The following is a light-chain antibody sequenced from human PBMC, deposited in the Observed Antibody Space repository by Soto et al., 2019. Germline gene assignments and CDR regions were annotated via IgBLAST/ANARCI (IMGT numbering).Light chain of an antibody. CDR2: TND. J-gene: IGLJ3*02. CDR3: AVWDDRRRGWA. CDR1: SSNIGSNS. Sequence: QSVRTQPPSAARTPGQRITISCSGSSSNIGSNSVNWYRQFPGTALNLLIYTNDQRPSGVPDRFSGSKSGTSASLAISGLQSEDEAHYYCAVWDDRRRGWAFGGGTKVTFL. V-gene: IGLV1-44*01.